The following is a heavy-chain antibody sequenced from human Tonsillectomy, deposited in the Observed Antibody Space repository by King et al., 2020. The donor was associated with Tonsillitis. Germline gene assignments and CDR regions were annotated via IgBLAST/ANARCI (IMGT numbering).Heavy chain of an antibody. D-gene: IGHD3-22*01. J-gene: IGHJ3*02. CDR2: INPNSGGT. V-gene: IGHV1-2*02. CDR3: ARLCYDSSGYPMEAVDM. CDR1: GYTFTGYY. Sequence: VQLVESGAEVKKPGASVKVSCKASGYTFTGYYMHRVRQAPGQGLEWMAWINPNSGGTNYAQKFQGRVTMTRDTSISTAYMELSRLRSDDTAVYYCARLCYDSSGYPMEAVDMWGQGTMVTVSS.